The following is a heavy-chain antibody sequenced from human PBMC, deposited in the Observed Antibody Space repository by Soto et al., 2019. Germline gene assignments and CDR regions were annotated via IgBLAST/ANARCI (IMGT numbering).Heavy chain of an antibody. CDR3: AKDGSSSYYYDSSGYYHY. Sequence: QVQLVESGGGVVQPGRSLRLSCAASGFTFSSYGMHWVRQAPGKGLEWVAVLSYDGSNKYYADSVKGRFTISRDNSKNTLYLQMNSLRAEDTAVYYCAKDGSSSYYYDSSGYYHYWGQGTLVTVSS. CDR2: LSYDGSNK. CDR1: GFTFSSYG. D-gene: IGHD3-22*01. J-gene: IGHJ4*02. V-gene: IGHV3-30*18.